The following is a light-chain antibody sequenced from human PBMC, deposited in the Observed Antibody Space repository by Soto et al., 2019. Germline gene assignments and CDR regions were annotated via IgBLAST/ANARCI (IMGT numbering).Light chain of an antibody. CDR3: SSHAGSSAFYV. V-gene: IGLV2-14*01. J-gene: IGLJ1*01. CDR2: EVT. Sequence: QSARTQRASVSGSPGQSITISCTGTSSDIGAYDYVSWYQQYPGRVPKLLIHEVTNRPSGVSDRFSGSKSGNTASLTISGLQTEDEADYYCSSHAGSSAFYVFGTGTKVTVL. CDR1: SSDIGAYDY.